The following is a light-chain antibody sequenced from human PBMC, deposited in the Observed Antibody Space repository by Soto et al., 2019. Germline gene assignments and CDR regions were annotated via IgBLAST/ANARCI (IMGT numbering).Light chain of an antibody. CDR2: GNS. J-gene: IGLJ1*01. Sequence: QSVLTPPPSVSGARGERGTIFQTGGSPDIGAGYDVPWYQQLPGTAPKLLIYGNSNRPSGVPDRFSGSKSGTSASLAITGLQAEDEADYYCQSYDSSLSVYVFGTGTKVTV. CDR3: QSYDSSLSVYV. V-gene: IGLV1-40*01. CDR1: SPDIGAGYD.